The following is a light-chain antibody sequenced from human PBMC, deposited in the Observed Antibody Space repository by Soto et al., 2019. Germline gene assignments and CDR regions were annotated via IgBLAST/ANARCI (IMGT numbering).Light chain of an antibody. CDR1: QSVSSY. CDR3: QPPSNLAPV. Sequence: EIVLTQSPATLSLSPGERATLSCRASQSVSSYLAWYQQKPGQAPRLLIYDASNRATGIPARFSGSGSGTDFNLTISRLEPEDFAFYYWQPPSNLAPVFGRGTKVDIK. V-gene: IGKV3-11*01. J-gene: IGKJ4*01. CDR2: DAS.